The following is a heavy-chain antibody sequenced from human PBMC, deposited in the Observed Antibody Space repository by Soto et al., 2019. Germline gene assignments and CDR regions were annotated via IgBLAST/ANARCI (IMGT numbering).Heavy chain of an antibody. J-gene: IGHJ6*02. Sequence: GGSLRLSCAASGFTFSSYSMNWVRQAPGKGLEWVSSISSSSSYIYYADSVKGRFTISRDNAKNSLYLQMNSLRAEDTAVYYCARDRLSAGIWGSYEGYYYYGMDVWGQGTTVTVSS. CDR2: ISSSSSYI. V-gene: IGHV3-21*01. CDR1: GFTFSSYS. CDR3: ARDRLSAGIWGSYEGYYYYGMDV. D-gene: IGHD3-16*01.